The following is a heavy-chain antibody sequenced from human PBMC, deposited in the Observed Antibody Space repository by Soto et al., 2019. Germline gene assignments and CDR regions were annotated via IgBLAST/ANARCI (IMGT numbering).Heavy chain of an antibody. CDR2: IYYSGST. D-gene: IGHD3-22*01. CDR1: GGSISSGDYY. CDR3: ARDYFDSSDYTTNWFDP. Sequence: PSETLSLTCTVSGGSISSGDYYWSWIRQHPGKGLEWIGYIYYSGSTYYNPSLKSRVTIFVDTSKNQFSLKLTSVTAADTALYYCARDYFDSSDYTTNWFDPWGQGSLVTVSS. J-gene: IGHJ5*02. V-gene: IGHV4-30-4*08.